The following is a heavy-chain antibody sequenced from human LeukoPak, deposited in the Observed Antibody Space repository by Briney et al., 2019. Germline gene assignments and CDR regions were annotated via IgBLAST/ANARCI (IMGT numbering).Heavy chain of an antibody. CDR3: AKDMMALGIAAAGSDY. D-gene: IGHD6-13*01. CDR1: GFTVSSNY. Sequence: TGGSLRLSCAASGFTVSSNYMSWVRQAPGKGLEWVSVIYSGGSTYYADSVKGRFTISRDNSKNTLYLQMNSLRAEDTAVYYCAKDMMALGIAAAGSDYWGQGTLVTVSS. CDR2: IYSGGST. J-gene: IGHJ4*02. V-gene: IGHV3-53*01.